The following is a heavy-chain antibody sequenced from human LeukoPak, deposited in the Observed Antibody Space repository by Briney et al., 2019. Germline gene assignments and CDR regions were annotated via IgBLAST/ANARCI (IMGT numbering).Heavy chain of an antibody. V-gene: IGHV3-74*01. Sequence: PGGSLRLSCAASGFTFSTYWMHWVRQTPGKGLVWVSRINTDGSTTNYADSVKGRFTISRDNAKNTVYLQMNSLTTEDTAVYFCARPPGTSPCFDYWGQGTLVTVSS. CDR3: ARPPGTSPCFDY. CDR2: INTDGSTT. CDR1: GFTFSTYW. D-gene: IGHD1-1*01. J-gene: IGHJ4*02.